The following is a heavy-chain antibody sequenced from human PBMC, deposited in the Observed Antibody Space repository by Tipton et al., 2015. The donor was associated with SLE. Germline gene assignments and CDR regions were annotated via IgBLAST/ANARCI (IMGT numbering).Heavy chain of an antibody. V-gene: IGHV4-38-2*02. J-gene: IGHJ6*03. CDR2: FHHSGST. Sequence: TLSLTCTVSGYSGSDYYWGWIRLPPGKGLEWIGSFHHSGSTYYNPSLKSRVSISVDTSKKQFSLKLNSVTAADTAVYYCARGWELPYYYYMDVWGKGTTVTVSS. CDR3: ARGWELPYYYYMDV. D-gene: IGHD1-26*01. CDR1: GYSGSDYY.